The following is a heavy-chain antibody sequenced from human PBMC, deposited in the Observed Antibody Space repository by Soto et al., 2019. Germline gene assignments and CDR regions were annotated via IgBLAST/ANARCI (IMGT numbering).Heavy chain of an antibody. CDR2: IYHSGST. CDR1: GGSISSSNW. D-gene: IGHD3-22*01. CDR3: ARGLDSSGSYNDY. V-gene: IGHV4-4*02. J-gene: IGHJ4*02. Sequence: QVQLQESGPGLVKPSGTLSLTCAVSGGSISSSNWWSWVRQPPGKGLEWIGEIYHSGSTNYNPSLKSLVTISVDKSKNQFSLKLSSVTAADTAVYYCARGLDSSGSYNDYWGQGTLVTVSS.